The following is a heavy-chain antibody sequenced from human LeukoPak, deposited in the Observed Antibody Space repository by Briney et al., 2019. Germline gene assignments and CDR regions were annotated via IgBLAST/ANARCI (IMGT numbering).Heavy chain of an antibody. CDR1: GFTFSSYW. Sequence: GGSLRLSCAASGFTFSSYWMHWARQAPGKGLVWVSRINSDGSSTSYADSVKGRFTISRDNAKNTLYLQMNSLRAEDTAVYYCARQWELSGYDDWGQGTLVTVSS. CDR3: ARQWELSGYDD. V-gene: IGHV3-74*01. D-gene: IGHD1-26*01. J-gene: IGHJ4*02. CDR2: INSDGSST.